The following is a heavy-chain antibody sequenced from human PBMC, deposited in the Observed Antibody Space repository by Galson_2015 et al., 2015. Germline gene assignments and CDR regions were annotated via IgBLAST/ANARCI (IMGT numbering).Heavy chain of an antibody. J-gene: IGHJ4*02. Sequence: LRLSCAASGFPFRSYGMHWVRQAPGAGLEWGAVIWYDGSNKYYADSVKGRFTISRDNSKNTLYLQMNSLRAEDTAVYYCARDGGTTLDYYDSSGYHGGYFDYWGQGTLVTVSS. V-gene: IGHV3-33*01. CDR3: ARDGGTTLDYYDSSGYHGGYFDY. CDR2: IWYDGSNK. CDR1: GFPFRSYG. D-gene: IGHD3-22*01.